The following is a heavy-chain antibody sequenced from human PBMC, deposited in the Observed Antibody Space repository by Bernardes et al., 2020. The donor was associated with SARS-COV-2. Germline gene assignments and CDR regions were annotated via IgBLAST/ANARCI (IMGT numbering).Heavy chain of an antibody. Sequence: VGSLRLSCAASGFTVSSNYMSWVRQAPGKGLEWVSVIYSGGSTYYADSVKGRFTISRDNSKNTLYLQMNSLRAEDTAVYYCARAISRGALAFQHWGQGTLVTVSS. J-gene: IGHJ1*01. CDR2: IYSGGST. D-gene: IGHD3-10*01. CDR3: ARAISRGALAFQH. V-gene: IGHV3-53*01. CDR1: GFTVSSNY.